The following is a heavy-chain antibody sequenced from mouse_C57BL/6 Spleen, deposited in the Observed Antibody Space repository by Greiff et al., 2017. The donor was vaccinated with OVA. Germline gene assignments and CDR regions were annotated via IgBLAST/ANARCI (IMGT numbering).Heavy chain of an antibody. V-gene: IGHV1-18*01. CDR3: ARPLITTVVDWYFDV. D-gene: IGHD1-1*01. CDR2: INPNNGGT. J-gene: IGHJ1*03. CDR1: GYTFTDYN. Sequence: VHVKQSGPELVKPGASVKIPCKASGYTFTDYNMDWVKQSHGKSLEWIGDINPNNGGTIYNQKFKGKATLTVDKSSSTAYMELRSLTSEDTAVYYCARPLITTVVDWYFDVWGTGTTVTVSS.